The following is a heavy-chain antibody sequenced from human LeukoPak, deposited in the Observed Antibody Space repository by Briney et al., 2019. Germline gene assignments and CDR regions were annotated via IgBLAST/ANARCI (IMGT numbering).Heavy chain of an antibody. V-gene: IGHV1-69*04. J-gene: IGHJ4*02. CDR3: ARARIIAAAGTRAALDY. D-gene: IGHD6-13*01. CDR2: IIPILGIA. Sequence: ASVKVSCKASGGTFSSYAISWVRQAPGQGLEWMGRIIPILGIANYAQKFQGRVTIAADKSTSTAYMELSSLRSEDTAVYYCARARIIAAAGTRAALDYWGQGTLVTVSS. CDR1: GGTFSSYA.